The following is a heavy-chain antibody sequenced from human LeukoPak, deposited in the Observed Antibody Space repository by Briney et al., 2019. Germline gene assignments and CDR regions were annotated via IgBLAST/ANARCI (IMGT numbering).Heavy chain of an antibody. CDR3: ARIYSSSWYGGNHFDY. Sequence: SETLSLTCAVSGYSISSGYYWGWIRQPPGKGLEWIGSIYHSGSTYYNPSLKSRVTISVDTSKNQFSLKLGSVTAADTAVYYCARIYSSSWYGGNHFDYWGQGTLVTVSS. CDR1: GYSISSGYY. D-gene: IGHD6-13*01. V-gene: IGHV4-38-2*01. CDR2: IYHSGST. J-gene: IGHJ4*02.